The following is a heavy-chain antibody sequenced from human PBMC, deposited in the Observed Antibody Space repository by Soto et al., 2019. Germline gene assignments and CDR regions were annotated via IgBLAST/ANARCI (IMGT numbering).Heavy chain of an antibody. CDR3: ARVSPPLYCISTSCYGGVDP. J-gene: IGHJ5*02. D-gene: IGHD2-2*01. Sequence: SETLSLTCTVSGGSISSYYWSWIRQPPGKGLEWIGYIYYSGSTNYNPSLKSRVTISVDTSKNQFSLKLSSVTAADTAVYYCARVSPPLYCISTSCYGGVDPWGQGTLVTVS. V-gene: IGHV4-59*01. CDR2: IYYSGST. CDR1: GGSISSYY.